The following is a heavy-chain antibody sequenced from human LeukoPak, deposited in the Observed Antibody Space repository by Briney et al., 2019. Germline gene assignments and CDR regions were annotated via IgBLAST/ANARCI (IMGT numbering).Heavy chain of an antibody. CDR3: ARAERGTTSPVRRYYYGMDV. CDR2: IYYSGST. V-gene: IGHV4-59*01. Sequence: SETLSLTCTVSGGSISSYYWSWIRQPPGKRLEWIGYIYYSGSTNYNPSLKSRVTISVDTSKNQFSLKLSSVTAADTAVYYCARAERGTTSPVRRYYYGMDVWGQGTTVTVSS. CDR1: GGSISSYY. D-gene: IGHD2/OR15-2a*01. J-gene: IGHJ6*01.